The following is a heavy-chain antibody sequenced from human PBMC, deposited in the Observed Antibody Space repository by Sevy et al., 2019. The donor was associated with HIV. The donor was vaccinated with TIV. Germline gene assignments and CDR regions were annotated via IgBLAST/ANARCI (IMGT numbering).Heavy chain of an antibody. D-gene: IGHD1-26*01. V-gene: IGHV3-30*03. CDR1: GFTFSSYG. J-gene: IGHJ6*02. CDR2: ISYDGSNK. CDR3: AIHAGLRSPKNHNRDYYYGMDV. Sequence: GGSLRLSCAASGFTFSSYGMHWVRQAPGKGLEWVAVISYDGSNKYYADPVKGRFTISRDNSKNTLYLQMNSLRAEDTAVYYCAIHAGLRSPKNHNRDYYYGMDVWGQGTTVTVSS.